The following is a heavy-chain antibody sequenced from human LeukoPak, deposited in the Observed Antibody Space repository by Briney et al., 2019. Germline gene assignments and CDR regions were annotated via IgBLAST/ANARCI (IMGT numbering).Heavy chain of an antibody. D-gene: IGHD3-22*01. CDR1: GGSISSYY. Sequence: PSQTLSLTCTVSGGSISSYYWSWIRQPPGKGLEWIGYIYYSGSTNYNPSLKSRVTISVDTSKNQFSLKLSSVTAADTAVYYCARGRDYYDRASHFDYWGQGTLVTVSS. V-gene: IGHV4-59*01. J-gene: IGHJ4*02. CDR3: ARGRDYYDRASHFDY. CDR2: IYYSGST.